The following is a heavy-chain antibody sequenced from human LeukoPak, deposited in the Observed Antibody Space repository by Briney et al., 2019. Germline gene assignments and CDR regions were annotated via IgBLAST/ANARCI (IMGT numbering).Heavy chain of an antibody. D-gene: IGHD2-21*02. CDR1: GFTFSSYG. CDR2: IRSKANNYAT. CDR3: LARGDSYAHFDY. V-gene: IGHV3-73*01. J-gene: IGHJ4*02. Sequence: GGSLRLSCAASGFTFSSYGMHWVRQASGKGLEWVGRIRSKANNYATAYAESVKGRATISRDDPKNTAYLQMNSLESGDTAVYYCLARGDSYAHFDYWGQGILVTVSS.